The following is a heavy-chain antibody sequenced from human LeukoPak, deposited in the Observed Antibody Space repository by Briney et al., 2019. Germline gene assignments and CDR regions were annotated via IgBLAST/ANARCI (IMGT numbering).Heavy chain of an antibody. CDR3: AKDVAAAGDYYFDY. Sequence: GRSLRLSCAASGFTFSSYGMHWVRQAPGKGLEWVAVISYDGSNKYYADSVKGRFTISRDNSKNTLYLQMNSLRAKDTAVYYCAKDVAAAGDYYFDYWGQGTLVTVSS. J-gene: IGHJ4*02. CDR2: ISYDGSNK. CDR1: GFTFSSYG. V-gene: IGHV3-30*18. D-gene: IGHD6-13*01.